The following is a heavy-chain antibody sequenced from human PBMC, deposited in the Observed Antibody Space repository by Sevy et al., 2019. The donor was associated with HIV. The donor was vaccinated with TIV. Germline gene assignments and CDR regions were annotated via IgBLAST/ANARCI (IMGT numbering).Heavy chain of an antibody. D-gene: IGHD1-26*01. Sequence: GGSLRLSCAASGFTVSSNYMSWVRQAPGKGLEWVSVIYSGGSTYYADSVKGRFTISRDNSKNTLYLQMNSLRAEDTAVYYCATGRGYSGSPVGAFDIWGQGTMVTVSS. J-gene: IGHJ3*02. V-gene: IGHV3-53*01. CDR3: ATGRGYSGSPVGAFDI. CDR1: GFTVSSNY. CDR2: IYSGGST.